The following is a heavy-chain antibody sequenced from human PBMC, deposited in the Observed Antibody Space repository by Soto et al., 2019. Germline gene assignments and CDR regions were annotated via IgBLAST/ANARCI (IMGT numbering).Heavy chain of an antibody. D-gene: IGHD3-3*01. CDR3: SRDKLRGVGVVTSNSMNV. Sequence: QVQLVQSGAEVKEPGASVKVSCKASAYTFTAYYIHWVRQAPGQGPEWMGWINPNSGGTKYAQKLEGRVTTPRHTSITTAYIALSSLSSDDTAVYYCSRDKLRGVGVVTSNSMNVWGQGTTVTVSS. CDR1: AYTFTAYY. J-gene: IGHJ6*02. V-gene: IGHV1-2*02. CDR2: INPNSGGT.